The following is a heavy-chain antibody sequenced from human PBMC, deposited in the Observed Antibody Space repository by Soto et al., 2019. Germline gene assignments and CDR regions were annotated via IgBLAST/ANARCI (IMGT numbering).Heavy chain of an antibody. CDR2: FSAGGDYR. J-gene: IGHJ4*02. CDR1: GFSFSDYS. V-gene: IGHV3-23*01. Sequence: EVQLLQSGGGLAQPGGSLTLSCAASGFSFSDYSMNWVRRAPGKGLEWVSAFSAGGDYRHYADSVKGRFTISRDNSKNTLFLQMNSRRAEDTARYYCAREARYDRGVYHYEGIDYWGQGTLVTVSS. CDR3: AREARYDRGVYHYEGIDY. D-gene: IGHD3-22*01.